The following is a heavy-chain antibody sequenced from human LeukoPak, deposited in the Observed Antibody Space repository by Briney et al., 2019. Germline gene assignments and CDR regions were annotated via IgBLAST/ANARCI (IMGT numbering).Heavy chain of an antibody. V-gene: IGHV3-66*02. CDR3: ARDPRAMVRGVDAFDI. Sequence: PGGSLRLSCAASGFTVSSNYMSWVRQAPGKGLEWVSIIYSGGSTYYADSVKGRFTISRGNSKNTLYLQVNSLRAEDTAVYYCARDPRAMVRGVDAFDIWGQGTMVTVSS. CDR1: GFTVSSNY. J-gene: IGHJ3*02. D-gene: IGHD3-10*01. CDR2: IYSGGST.